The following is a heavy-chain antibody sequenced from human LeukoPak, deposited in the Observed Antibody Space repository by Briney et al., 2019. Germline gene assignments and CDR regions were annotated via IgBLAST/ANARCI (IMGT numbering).Heavy chain of an antibody. CDR2: IYYSGST. CDR1: GGSISSYY. Sequence: PSEALSLTCTVSGGSISSYYWNWIRQPPGKGLEWIGYIYYSGSTNYNPSLKSRVTISVDTSKNQFSLRLHSVTAADTAVYYCARDRSYYSDTGTDYWGQGALVTVSS. J-gene: IGHJ4*02. CDR3: ARDRSYYSDTGTDY. D-gene: IGHD3-22*01. V-gene: IGHV4-59*12.